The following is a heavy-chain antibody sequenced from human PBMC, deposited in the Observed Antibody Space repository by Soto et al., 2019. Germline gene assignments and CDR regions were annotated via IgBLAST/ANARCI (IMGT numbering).Heavy chain of an antibody. J-gene: IGHJ4*02. CDR3: PRGWGKVTPMTA. D-gene: IGHD5-18*01. V-gene: IGHV4-30-2*01. CDR2: IYHSGST. Sequence: QLQLQESGSGLVKPSQTLSLTCAVSGGSISSGGYSWSWIRQPPGKGLEWIGYIYHSGSTYCNPSLKIRVTIPVDRSKNHFSLKLSSVTAAETAVYYCPRGWGKVTPMTAWGQGTLVTFSS. CDR1: GGSISSGGYS.